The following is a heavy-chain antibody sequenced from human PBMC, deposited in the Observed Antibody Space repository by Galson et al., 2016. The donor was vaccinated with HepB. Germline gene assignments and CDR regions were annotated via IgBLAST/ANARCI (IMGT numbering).Heavy chain of an antibody. J-gene: IGHJ4*02. D-gene: IGHD1/OR15-1a*01. CDR3: PREDKGLEQRVGVGWLGH. Sequence: SLRLSCAPSGFTFSSYAMHWVRQAPGKALEWMAVISFDGTIKYYADYVNGRFTISRYSSKNMLYLQMNSRRTEDTAVYYCPREDKGLEQRVGVGWLGHWGQGILVTVSS. V-gene: IGHV3-30*04. CDR2: ISFDGTIK. CDR1: GFTFSSYA.